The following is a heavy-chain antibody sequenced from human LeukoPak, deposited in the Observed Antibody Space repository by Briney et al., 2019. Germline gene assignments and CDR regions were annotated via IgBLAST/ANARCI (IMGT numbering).Heavy chain of an antibody. Sequence: SETLSLTCTVSGGSISSYYWSWIRQPPGKGLEWIGYIYDSGSTYFNPSLKSRVTMSVDTSKNQFSLKLSSVIAADTAVYYCARVIVVVTAHDYWGQGTLVTVSS. CDR2: IYDSGST. CDR3: ARVIVVVTAHDY. J-gene: IGHJ4*02. V-gene: IGHV4-4*09. CDR1: GGSISSYY. D-gene: IGHD2-21*02.